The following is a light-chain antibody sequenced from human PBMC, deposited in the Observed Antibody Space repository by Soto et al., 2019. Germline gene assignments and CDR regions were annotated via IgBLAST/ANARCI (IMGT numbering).Light chain of an antibody. V-gene: IGKV3-15*01. J-gene: IGKJ5*01. Sequence: EIEMTQSPATLSVSAGERAALSCRASQDISSDLAWYQQKPGQPPRLLMYGASLRAPGIPARFSGSGSGTEFTLTISSLQSEDFAVYYCQQYNKWPSTFGQGTRLEIK. CDR3: QQYNKWPST. CDR1: QDISSD. CDR2: GAS.